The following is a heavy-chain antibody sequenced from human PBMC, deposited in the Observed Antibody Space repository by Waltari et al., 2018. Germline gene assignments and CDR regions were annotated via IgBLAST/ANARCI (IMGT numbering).Heavy chain of an antibody. D-gene: IGHD3-16*01. J-gene: IGHJ3*02. V-gene: IGHV4-30-4*01. Sequence: QVQLEESGPGLVQPSQTLSLTCTVSGDSISSGNYYWRWIRQPPGKGLEWIGYIYYSGTTDYNPSLRSRVTISVDTSKNQFSLKLTSVTSSDTAVYYCVRDGSRPWGHAFDRWGQGTMVTVSS. CDR2: IYYSGTT. CDR1: GDSISSGNYY. CDR3: VRDGSRPWGHAFDR.